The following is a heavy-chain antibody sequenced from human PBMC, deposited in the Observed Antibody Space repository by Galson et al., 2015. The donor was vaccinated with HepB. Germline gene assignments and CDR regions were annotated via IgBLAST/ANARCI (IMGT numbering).Heavy chain of an antibody. CDR3: ARERSQDYYDSTPDAFDI. D-gene: IGHD3-22*01. J-gene: IGHJ3*02. CDR2: ISYDGSNK. V-gene: IGHV3-30-3*01. Sequence: SLRLSCAASGFTFSSYAMHWVRQAPGKGLEWVAVISYDGSNKYYADSVKGRFTISRDNSKNTLYLQMNSLRAEDTAVYYCARERSQDYYDSTPDAFDIWGQGTMVTVSS. CDR1: GFTFSSYA.